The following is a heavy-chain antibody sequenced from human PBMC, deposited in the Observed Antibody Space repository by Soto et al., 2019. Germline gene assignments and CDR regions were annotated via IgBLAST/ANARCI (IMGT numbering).Heavy chain of an antibody. D-gene: IGHD6-13*01. J-gene: IGHJ4*02. CDR1: GYTFTSYA. Sequence: GASVKVSCKASGYTFTSYAMHWVRQAPGQRLEWMGWINAGNGSTKYSQKFQGRVTITRDTSASTAYMELSSLRSEDTAVYYCAAYSSSWPRPLSIRPYYFDYWGQGTLVTVSS. V-gene: IGHV1-3*01. CDR3: AAYSSSWPRPLSIRPYYFDY. CDR2: INAGNGST.